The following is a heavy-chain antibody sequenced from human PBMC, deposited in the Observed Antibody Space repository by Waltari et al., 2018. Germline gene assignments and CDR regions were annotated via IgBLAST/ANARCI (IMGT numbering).Heavy chain of an antibody. D-gene: IGHD5-18*01. V-gene: IGHV3-66*02. Sequence: EVQLVESGGGSVHPGGSLRLSCAASGFTVSKNHMSWVRQAPGRGLEGVSLIYDAGGTYHPDSVRGRFTIARDNAKSTVHLQMNSLRVEDTAIYYCARARDEDTAMVYFDHWGQGTLVSVSS. CDR1: GFTVSKNH. CDR2: IYDAGGT. J-gene: IGHJ4*02. CDR3: ARARDEDTAMVYFDH.